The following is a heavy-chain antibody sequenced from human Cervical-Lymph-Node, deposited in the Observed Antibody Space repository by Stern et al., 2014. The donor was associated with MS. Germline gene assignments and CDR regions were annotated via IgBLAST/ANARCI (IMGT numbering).Heavy chain of an antibody. Sequence: QVTLRESGPTLVKPTQSLTLTCTFSGFSLSTNGVGVGWLSPPPGKARKGLALIYWGDVKRYHPFLQSTITITTDTSNNQVVHTMTNMDPVDTATYYCAHHNSGSYYVDAFDIWGQGTMVTVSS. D-gene: IGHD1-26*01. CDR3: AHHNSGSYYVDAFDI. V-gene: IGHV2-5*09. J-gene: IGHJ3*02. CDR2: IYWGDVK. CDR1: GFSLSTNGVG.